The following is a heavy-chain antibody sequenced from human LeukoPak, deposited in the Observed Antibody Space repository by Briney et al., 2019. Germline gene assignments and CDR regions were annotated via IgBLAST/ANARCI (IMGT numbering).Heavy chain of an antibody. CDR1: GYTFTDYY. CDR3: ARKDSSDWNGTEYFQH. Sequence: ASVKVSCKASGYTFTDYYMHWVRQAPGQGLEWMGWINPNSGGENYAQKFQGRVTMTRDTSISTAYMELSRLRSDDTAIFYCARKDSSDWNGTEYFQHWGQGTLVTVSS. D-gene: IGHD6-19*01. J-gene: IGHJ1*01. V-gene: IGHV1-2*02. CDR2: INPNSGGE.